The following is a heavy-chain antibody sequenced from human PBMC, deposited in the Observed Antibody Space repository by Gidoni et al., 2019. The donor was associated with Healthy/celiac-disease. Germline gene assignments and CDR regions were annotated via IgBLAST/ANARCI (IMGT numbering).Heavy chain of an antibody. CDR1: GFTFSSYS. J-gene: IGHJ6*02. D-gene: IGHD3-3*01. CDR2: ISSSSSYI. CDR3: AREGERRFLEWPQNYYYYGMDV. Sequence: EVQLVESGGGLVKPGGSLRLSCAASGFTFSSYSMNWVRQAPGKGLEWVSSISSSSSYIYYAASVKGRFTISRDNAKNSLYPQMNSLRAEDTAVYYCAREGERRFLEWPQNYYYYGMDVWGQGTTVTVSS. V-gene: IGHV3-21*01.